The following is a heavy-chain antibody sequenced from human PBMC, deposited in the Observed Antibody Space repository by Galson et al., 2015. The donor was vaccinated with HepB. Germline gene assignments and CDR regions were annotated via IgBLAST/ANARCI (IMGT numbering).Heavy chain of an antibody. V-gene: IGHV3-64*01. CDR1: GFTFSNYA. J-gene: IGHJ3*02. Sequence: SLRLSCAASGFTFSNYAMHWVRQAPGKGLEYVSAISSDGISTYYANSVKGRFTISRDNSKNTLYLQMGSLRAEDMAVLYCARVGHQLLDHAFDMWGQGTMVTVSS. CDR3: ARVGHQLLDHAFDM. D-gene: IGHD2-2*01. CDR2: ISSDGIST.